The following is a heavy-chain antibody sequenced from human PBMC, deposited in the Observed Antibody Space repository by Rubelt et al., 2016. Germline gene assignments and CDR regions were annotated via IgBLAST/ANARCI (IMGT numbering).Heavy chain of an antibody. CDR2: IYHSGST. CDR1: GYSISSGYY. J-gene: IGHJ4*02. CDR3: ARGCPSGYDDYYFDY. Sequence: QVQLQESGPGLVKPSETLSLTCTVSGYSISSGYYWGWIRQPPGKGLEWIGSIYHSGSTHYNPSLRSRLSISVDPSKIRFSLKLSSVTAADTAVYYFARGCPSGYDDYYFDYWGQGTLVTVSS. V-gene: IGHV4-38-2*02. D-gene: IGHD2-2*01.